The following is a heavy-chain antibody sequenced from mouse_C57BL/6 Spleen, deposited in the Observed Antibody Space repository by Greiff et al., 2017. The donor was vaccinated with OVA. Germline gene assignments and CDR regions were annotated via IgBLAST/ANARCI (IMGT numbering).Heavy chain of an antibody. CDR1: GYTFTSYN. CDR3: ARSSITTVVAPMDY. Sequence: QVQLKQSGAELVRPGASVKMSCKASGYTFTSYNMHWVKQTPRQGLEWIGAIYPGNGDTSYNQKFKGKATLTVDKSSSTAYMQLSSLTSEDSAVYFCARSSITTVVAPMDYWGQGTSVTVSS. CDR2: IYPGNGDT. V-gene: IGHV1-12*01. J-gene: IGHJ4*01. D-gene: IGHD1-1*01.